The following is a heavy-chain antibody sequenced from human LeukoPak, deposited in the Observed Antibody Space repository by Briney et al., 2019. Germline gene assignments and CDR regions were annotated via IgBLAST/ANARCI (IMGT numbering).Heavy chain of an antibody. J-gene: IGHJ4*02. D-gene: IGHD2/OR15-2a*01. Sequence: ASVKVSCKASGYTFTGYYMHWVRQAPGQGLEWMGWINPNSGGTNYAQKFQGRVTMTRDTSISTAYMELSRLRSDDTAVYYCARGEGLSTTVPDLWGRGTLVTVSS. CDR3: ARGEGLSTTVPDL. CDR2: INPNSGGT. CDR1: GYTFTGYY. V-gene: IGHV1-2*02.